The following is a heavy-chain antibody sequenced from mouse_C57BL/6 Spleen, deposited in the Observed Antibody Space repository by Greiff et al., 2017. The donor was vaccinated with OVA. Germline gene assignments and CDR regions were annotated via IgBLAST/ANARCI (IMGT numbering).Heavy chain of an antibody. CDR3: ARAQTGPAWFAY. D-gene: IGHD4-1*01. CDR1: GFTFSSYA. CDR2: ISDGGSYT. J-gene: IGHJ3*01. Sequence: EVHLVESGGGLVKPGGSLKLSCAASGFTFSSYAMSWVRQTPEKRLEWVATISDGGSYTYYPDNVKGRFTISRDNAKNNLYLQMSHLKSEDTAMYYCARAQTGPAWFAYWGQGTLVTVSA. V-gene: IGHV5-4*01.